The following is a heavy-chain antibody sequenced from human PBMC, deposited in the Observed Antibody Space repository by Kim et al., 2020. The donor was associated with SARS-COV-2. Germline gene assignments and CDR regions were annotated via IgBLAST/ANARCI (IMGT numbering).Heavy chain of an antibody. D-gene: IGHD3-9*01. CDR1: GYTFTSYG. Sequence: ASVKVSCKASGYTFTSYGISWVRQAPGQGLEWMGWISAYNGNTNYAQKLQGRVTMTTDTSTSTAYMELRSLRSDDTAVYYCARAPSYYDILTGNIGDYWGQGTLVTVSS. CDR2: ISAYNGNT. V-gene: IGHV1-18*01. CDR3: ARAPSYYDILTGNIGDY. J-gene: IGHJ4*02.